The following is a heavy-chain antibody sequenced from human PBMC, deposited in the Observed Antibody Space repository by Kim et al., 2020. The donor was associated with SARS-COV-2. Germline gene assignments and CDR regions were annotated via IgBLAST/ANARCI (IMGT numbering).Heavy chain of an antibody. V-gene: IGHV1-46*01. CDR1: GYTFTSYY. Sequence: ASVKVSCKASGYTFTSYYMHWVRQAPGQGLEWMGIINPSGGSTSYAQKFQGRVTMTRDTSTSTVYMELSSLRSEDTAVYYCARSKGGIFGVVIGHYYYGMDVWGQGTTVTVSS. CDR3: ARSKGGIFGVVIGHYYYGMDV. CDR2: INPSGGST. D-gene: IGHD3-3*01. J-gene: IGHJ6*02.